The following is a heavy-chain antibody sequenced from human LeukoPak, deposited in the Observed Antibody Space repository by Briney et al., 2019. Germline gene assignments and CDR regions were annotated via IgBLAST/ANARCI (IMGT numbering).Heavy chain of an antibody. CDR1: GGTISSYY. CDR3: ARRGTTYCSGGSCSPDYYYYGMDV. J-gene: IGHJ6*02. D-gene: IGHD2-15*01. CDR2: IYYSGST. Sequence: PSETLSLTCSVSGGTISSYYWSWIRQPPGKGLEWIGYIYYSGSTNYNPSLKSRVTISVDTSKNQFSLKLSSVTAADTAVYYCARRGTTYCSGGSCSPDYYYYGMDVWGQGTTVTVSS. V-gene: IGHV4-59*08.